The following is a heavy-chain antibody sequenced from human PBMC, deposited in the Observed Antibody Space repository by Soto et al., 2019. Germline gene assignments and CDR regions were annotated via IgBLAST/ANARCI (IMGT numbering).Heavy chain of an antibody. D-gene: IGHD2-15*01. CDR3: AKDRGPCSGNKCSSLYYYYGMDV. Sequence: GGSLRLSCEASGFKFGDYAMHWVRQAPGKGLEWVSGVSWNSEIVGYADSVKGRFTISRDNAKNSLYLEMNSLRTGDTALYYCAKDRGPCSGNKCSSLYYYYGMDVWGQGTTVTVSS. V-gene: IGHV3-9*01. CDR2: VSWNSEIV. CDR1: GFKFGDYA. J-gene: IGHJ6*02.